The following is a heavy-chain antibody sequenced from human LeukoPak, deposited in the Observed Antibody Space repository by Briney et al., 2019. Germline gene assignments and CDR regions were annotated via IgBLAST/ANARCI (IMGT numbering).Heavy chain of an antibody. Sequence: GGSLRLSCAASGFTFNNYGMHWVRQAPGKGLEWVSYISSSSSTIYYADSVKGRFTISRDNAKNSLYLQMNSLRAEDTAVYYCARVLHKRNYDSSVYYGYWGQGTLVTVSS. CDR3: ARVLHKRNYDSSVYYGY. D-gene: IGHD3-22*01. J-gene: IGHJ4*02. V-gene: IGHV3-48*01. CDR2: ISSSSSTI. CDR1: GFTFNNYG.